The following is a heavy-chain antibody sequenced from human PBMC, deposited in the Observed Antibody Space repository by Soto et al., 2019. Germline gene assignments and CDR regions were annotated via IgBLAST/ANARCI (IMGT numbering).Heavy chain of an antibody. J-gene: IGHJ3*02. CDR3: ARGMITFGGVIVHHDAFDI. CDR1: GGSISSYY. D-gene: IGHD3-16*02. CDR2: IYYSGST. Sequence: SETLSLTCTVSGGSISSYYWSWIRQPPGKGLGWIGYIYYSGSTNYNPSLKSRVTISVDTSKNQFSLKLSSVTAADTAVYYCARGMITFGGVIVHHDAFDIWGQGTMVTVSS. V-gene: IGHV4-59*01.